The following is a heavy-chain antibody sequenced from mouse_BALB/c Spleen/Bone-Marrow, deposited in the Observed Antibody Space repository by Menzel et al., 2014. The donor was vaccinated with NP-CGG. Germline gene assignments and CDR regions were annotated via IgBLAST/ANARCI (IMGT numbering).Heavy chain of an antibody. CDR1: GYSFTSYW. D-gene: IGHD3-3*01. V-gene: IGHV1S82*01. CDR2: IHLSDSES. Sequence: QVQLKQSGAELVRPGASVKLSCKASGYSFTSYWMNWVKQRPGQGLEWIGMIHLSDSESRLNQKFKDKATLTVDKSSSTAYMQLSSPTSRDSAVYYCTKYDLTTRAFAYWGQGTLVTVSA. CDR3: TKYDLTTRAFAY. J-gene: IGHJ3*01.